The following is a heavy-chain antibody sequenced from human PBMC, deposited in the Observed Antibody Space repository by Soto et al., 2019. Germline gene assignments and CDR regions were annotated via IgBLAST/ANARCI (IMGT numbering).Heavy chain of an antibody. CDR2: ISSNGGST. Sequence: PVGSLRLSCSASGFTFSSYAMHWVRQAPGKGLEYVSAISSNGGSTYCADSVKGRFTISRDNSKNTLYLQMSSLRAEDTAVYYCVKRGYCSGGSCLNDAFDIWGQGTMVTVSS. D-gene: IGHD2-15*01. V-gene: IGHV3-64D*06. J-gene: IGHJ3*02. CDR3: VKRGYCSGGSCLNDAFDI. CDR1: GFTFSSYA.